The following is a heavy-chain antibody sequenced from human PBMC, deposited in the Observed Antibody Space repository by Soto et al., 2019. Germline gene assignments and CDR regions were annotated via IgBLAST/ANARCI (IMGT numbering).Heavy chain of an antibody. D-gene: IGHD6-6*01. CDR1: GGTFSSYA. V-gene: IGHV1-69*13. CDR2: IIPIFGTA. J-gene: IGHJ6*02. CDR3: ARSNEYSSSYYYYYYGMDV. Sequence: GASVKVSCKASGGTFSSYAISWVRQAPGQGLEWVGGIIPIFGTANYAQKFQGRVTITADESTSTAYMELSSLRSEDTAVYYCARSNEYSSSYYYYYYGMDVWGQGTTVTVSS.